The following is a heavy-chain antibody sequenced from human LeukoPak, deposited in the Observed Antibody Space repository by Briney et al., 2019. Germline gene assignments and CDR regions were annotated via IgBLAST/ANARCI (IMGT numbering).Heavy chain of an antibody. J-gene: IGHJ3*02. D-gene: IGHD2-2*03. CDR1: GGSISGGAYY. CDR2: IYYSGNT. Sequence: SQTLSLTCSVSGGSISGGAYYWSWIRQYPGKGPEWIGYIYYSGNTYYNPSLKSRVTMSVDTSKNEFSLRLRSVTAADTAVYYCARLDIVVVPAANAFDIWGQGTMVTVSS. CDR3: ARLDIVVVPAANAFDI. V-gene: IGHV4-31*02.